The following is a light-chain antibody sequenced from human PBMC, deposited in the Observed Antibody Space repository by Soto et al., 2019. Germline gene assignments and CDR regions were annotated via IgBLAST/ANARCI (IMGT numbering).Light chain of an antibody. CDR1: QSISNW. J-gene: IGKJ1*01. V-gene: IGKV1-5*01. CDR3: QQYNSYSGT. CDR2: DAS. Sequence: DIQITQSPSTLSASVGDRVTITSRASQSISNWLAWYQQKPGKAPKLLIYDASSLESGVPSRFSGSGSGTEFTLTISSLQPDDFATYYCQQYNSYSGTFGQGTKVDIK.